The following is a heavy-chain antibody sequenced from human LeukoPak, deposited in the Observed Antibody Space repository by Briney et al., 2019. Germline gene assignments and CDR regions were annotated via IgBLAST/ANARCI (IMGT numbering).Heavy chain of an antibody. CDR2: FYYSGST. Sequence: SETLSLTCTVSGDSISSGGYYWSWIRQPPGKGLEWIGSFYYSGSTYYNPSLKSRVTISVDTSKNQFSMKLSSVTAADTAVYYCASNKGQWLFSDWGQGTLVTVSS. CDR3: ASNKGQWLFSD. V-gene: IGHV4-39*07. CDR1: GDSISSGGYY. J-gene: IGHJ4*02. D-gene: IGHD6-19*01.